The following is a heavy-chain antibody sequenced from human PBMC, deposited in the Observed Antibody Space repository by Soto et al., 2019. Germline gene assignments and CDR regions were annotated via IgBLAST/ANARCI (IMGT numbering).Heavy chain of an antibody. J-gene: IGHJ4*02. CDR3: AKDRPTRVSVVVAATPDFDY. CDR1: GFTFSSYA. CDR2: ISGSGGST. V-gene: IGHV3-23*01. D-gene: IGHD2-15*01. Sequence: EVQLLESGGGLVQPGGSLRLSCAASGFTFSSYAMSWVRQAPGKGLEWVSAISGSGGSTYYADSVKGRFTISRDNSKNTLYLQMNSLRAEDTAVYYCAKDRPTRVSVVVAATPDFDYWGQGTLVTVSS.